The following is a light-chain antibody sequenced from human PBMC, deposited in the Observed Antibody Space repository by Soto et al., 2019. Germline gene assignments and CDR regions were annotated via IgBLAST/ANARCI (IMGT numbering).Light chain of an antibody. Sequence: ELVMTQSPATLSVSPGERATLSCRASQSVSNNLAWYQQKPGQAPRLLIYDASARATGIPVRFSGSGSGTEFTLTIGSLQSEDFAVYYCQQYNNWPPWTFGQGTKVDIK. V-gene: IGKV3-15*01. CDR2: DAS. CDR3: QQYNNWPPWT. CDR1: QSVSNN. J-gene: IGKJ1*01.